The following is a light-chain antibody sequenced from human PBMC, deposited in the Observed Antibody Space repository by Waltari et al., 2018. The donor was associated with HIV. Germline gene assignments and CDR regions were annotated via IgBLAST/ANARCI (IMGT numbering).Light chain of an antibody. V-gene: IGKV1-39*01. CDR3: QKTYSTPYT. CDR1: QSISSY. Sequence: DIQMTQSPSSLSASVGDRVTITCRASQSISSYLNWYRHKPGKAPKLLIYAASNLQSGVPSRFSGSGSGTDFTLTIRSLQPEDFATYYCQKTYSTPYTFGQGTKLEIK. J-gene: IGKJ2*01. CDR2: AAS.